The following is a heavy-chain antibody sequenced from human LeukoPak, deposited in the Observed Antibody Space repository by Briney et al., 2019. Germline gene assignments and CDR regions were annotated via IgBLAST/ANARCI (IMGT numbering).Heavy chain of an antibody. V-gene: IGHV1-69*06. CDR2: IIPIFGTT. CDR3: ARVYYSSSYDYWYFDL. CDR1: GGTFNSYA. J-gene: IGHJ2*01. D-gene: IGHD6-13*01. Sequence: ASVKVSCKASGGTFNSYAISWVRQAPGQGLEWMGGIIPIFGTTNYARKFRGRVTLTADKSTRTAYMELSSLRSEDTAVYYCARVYYSSSYDYWYFDLWGRGTLVTVSS.